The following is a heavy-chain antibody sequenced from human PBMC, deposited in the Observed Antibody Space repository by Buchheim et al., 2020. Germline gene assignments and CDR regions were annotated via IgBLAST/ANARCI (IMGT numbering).Heavy chain of an antibody. J-gene: IGHJ6*03. CDR3: ARLRRLFGVGSGNMDV. V-gene: IGHV2-5*02. Sequence: QITLKESGPTLVKPTQTLTLTCTFSGFSLSTSGVGVGWIRQPPGKALEWLAVIYWDDGKRYSPSLESRLTITKDTSKNQVVLTMTNMDPVDTATYYCARLRRLFGVGSGNMDVWGNGTT. D-gene: IGHD3-3*01. CDR1: GFSLSTSGVG. CDR2: IYWDDGK.